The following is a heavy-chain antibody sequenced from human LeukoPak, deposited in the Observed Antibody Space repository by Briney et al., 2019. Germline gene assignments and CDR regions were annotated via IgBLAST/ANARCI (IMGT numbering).Heavy chain of an antibody. CDR3: ARGARITMIVKDNWFDP. CDR2: SNHSGST. Sequence: SETLALTCAVYGGFFSGYYWSWIRQPPGKGLEWIGESNHSGSTNYNPSLKSRVTISVDTSKNQFSLKLSSVTAADTAVYYCARGARITMIVKDNWFDPWGQGTLVTVSS. D-gene: IGHD3-22*01. J-gene: IGHJ5*02. CDR1: GGFFSGYY. V-gene: IGHV4-34*01.